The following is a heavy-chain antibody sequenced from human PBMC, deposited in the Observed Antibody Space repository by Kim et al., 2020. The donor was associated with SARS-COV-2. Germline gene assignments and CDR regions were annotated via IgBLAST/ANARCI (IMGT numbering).Heavy chain of an antibody. V-gene: IGHV4-34*01. CDR2: INHSGST. J-gene: IGHJ4*02. CDR1: GGSFSGYY. CDR3: ASTYCSGGSCYAREPGLGDY. D-gene: IGHD2-15*01. Sequence: SETLSLTCAVYGGSFSGYYWSWIRQPPGKGLEWIGEINHSGSTNYNPSLKSRVTISVDTSKNQFSLKLSSVTAADTAVYYCASTYCSGGSCYAREPGLGDYWGQGTLVTVSS.